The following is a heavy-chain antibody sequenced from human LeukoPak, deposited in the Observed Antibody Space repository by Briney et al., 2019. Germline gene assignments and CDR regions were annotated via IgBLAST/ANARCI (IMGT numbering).Heavy chain of an antibody. V-gene: IGHV4-39*07. J-gene: IGHJ4*02. CDR3: AGTYGSGSYWRYFDY. CDR1: GGSISSSSYY. CDR2: IYYSGST. Sequence: PSETLSLTCTVSGGSISSSSYYWGWIRQPPGKGLEWIGSIYYSGSTNYNPSLKSRVTISVDTSKNQFSLKLSSVTAADTAVYYCAGTYGSGSYWRYFDYWGQGTLVTVSS. D-gene: IGHD3-10*01.